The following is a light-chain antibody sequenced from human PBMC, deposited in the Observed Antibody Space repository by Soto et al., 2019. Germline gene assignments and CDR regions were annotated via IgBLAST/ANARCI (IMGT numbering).Light chain of an antibody. J-gene: IGLJ2*01. CDR3: TSYAGSNNFVV. V-gene: IGLV2-8*01. Sequence: QSVLTQPPSASGSPGQSVTISCTGTSSDFGGYNYVPWYQQHPGKAPKLMIYEVSKRPSGVPDRFSGSKSGNTASLTVSGLQAEDEADYYCTSYAGSNNFVVFGGGTKVTVL. CDR1: SSDFGGYNY. CDR2: EVS.